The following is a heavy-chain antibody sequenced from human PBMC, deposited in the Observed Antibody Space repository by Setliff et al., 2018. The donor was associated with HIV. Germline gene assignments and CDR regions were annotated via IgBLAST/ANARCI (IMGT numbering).Heavy chain of an antibody. Sequence: SETLSLTCTVSGGSISSYYWSWIRQPAGKGLEWIGRIYTSGNTNYNPSLKSLKSRVTMSVDTSKNQFSLKLSSVTAADTAVYYCARVSSTYWYSIFRNYYYHMDVWGKGTTVTVS. CDR3: ARVSSTYWYSIFRNYYYHMDV. CDR1: GGSISSYY. J-gene: IGHJ6*03. D-gene: IGHD2-8*02. V-gene: IGHV4-4*07. CDR2: IYTSGNT.